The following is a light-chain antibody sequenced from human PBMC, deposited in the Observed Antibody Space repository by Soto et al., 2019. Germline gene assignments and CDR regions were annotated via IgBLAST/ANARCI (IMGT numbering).Light chain of an antibody. CDR2: DVS. V-gene: IGLV2-14*01. Sequence: QSALTQPASVSGSPGQSITISCTGTSSDVGGYNYVSWYQQHPGKAPKLMIYDVSNRPSGVSNRFSGSKSGNTASLTISGLQAEDEADYYCSSYTSSSTQFGGGTKL. CDR1: SSDVGGYNY. J-gene: IGLJ2*01. CDR3: SSYTSSSTQ.